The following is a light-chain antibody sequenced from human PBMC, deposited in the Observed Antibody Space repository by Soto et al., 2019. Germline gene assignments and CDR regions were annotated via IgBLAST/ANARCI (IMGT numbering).Light chain of an antibody. J-gene: IGLJ2*01. Sequence: QSVLTQPRSVSGSPGQSVTISCTGTSRDVRAYDYVSWYQQDPGKAPKALIYDVSERPSGVPDRFSGSKSDNTASLTISGLQAEDEADYYCSSYAGSYTFVVFGGGTKLTVL. CDR3: SSYAGSYTFVV. CDR2: DVS. V-gene: IGLV2-11*01. CDR1: SRDVRAYDY.